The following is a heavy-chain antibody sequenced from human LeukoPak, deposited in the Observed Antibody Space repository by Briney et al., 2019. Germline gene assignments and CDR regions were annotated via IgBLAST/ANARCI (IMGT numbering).Heavy chain of an antibody. V-gene: IGHV3-30*03. J-gene: IGHJ5*02. CDR1: GFTFRTYG. D-gene: IGHD1-26*01. CDR2: ISYDGTYK. CDR3: ARDNSVGDNAWWFDP. Sequence: PGRSLRLSCAASGFTFRTYGMHWVRQAPGKGLEWVAVISYDGTYKYYADSVKGRFTLSRDNSKNTVYLQMNSLRSEDTAIYYCARDNSVGDNAWWFDPWGQGTLVTVSS.